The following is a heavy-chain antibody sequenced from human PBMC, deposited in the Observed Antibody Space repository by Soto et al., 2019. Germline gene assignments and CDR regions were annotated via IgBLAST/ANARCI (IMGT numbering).Heavy chain of an antibody. CDR1: GYSFTSYW. CDR2: IDPGDSYT. J-gene: IGHJ6*02. D-gene: IGHD3-10*01. CDR3: ARLDPGSYCYYYGMDV. V-gene: IGHV5-10-1*01. Sequence: EVQLVQSGAEVKKPGESLRISCKGSGYSFTSYWISWVRQMPGKGLEWMGRIDPGDSYTNYSPSFQGHVTISADKSISTAYLQWSSLKASDTAMYYCARLDPGSYCYYYGMDVWGQGTTVTVSS.